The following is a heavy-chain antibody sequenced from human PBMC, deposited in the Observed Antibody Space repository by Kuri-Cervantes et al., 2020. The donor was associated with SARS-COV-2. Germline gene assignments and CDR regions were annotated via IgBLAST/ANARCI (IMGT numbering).Heavy chain of an antibody. J-gene: IGHJ6*03. CDR1: GFTFSSYS. V-gene: IGHV3-21*01. CDR2: ISSSSSYI. Sequence: GESLKISCAASGFTFSSYSMNWVRQAPGKVLEWVSSISSSSSYIYYADSVKGRFTISRNNAKNSLYLQMNSLRAEDTAVYYCTRYMFYYYYYMDVWGKGTTVTVSS. D-gene: IGHD3-10*02. CDR3: TRYMFYYYYYMDV.